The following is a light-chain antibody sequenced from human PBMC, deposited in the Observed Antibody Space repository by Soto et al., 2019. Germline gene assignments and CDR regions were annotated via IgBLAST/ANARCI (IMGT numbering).Light chain of an antibody. Sequence: EIGLTQSPGTLPLSQGDRATLSCRASHSVSSNFLAWYQQKPGQAPSLLNYGASISATGIPDRFRGSGSGTDCLHTIRRLQPEDFAIYVCQQDGSSLRTFGKGTNVVI. CDR1: HSVSSNF. V-gene: IGKV3-20*01. CDR2: GAS. CDR3: QQDGSSLRT. J-gene: IGKJ1*01.